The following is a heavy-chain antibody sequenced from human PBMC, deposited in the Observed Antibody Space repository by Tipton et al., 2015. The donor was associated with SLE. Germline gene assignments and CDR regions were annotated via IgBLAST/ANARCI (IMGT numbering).Heavy chain of an antibody. D-gene: IGHD3-16*01. V-gene: IGHV3-48*01. Sequence: SLRLSCAASGFTFSSYSMNWVRQAPGKGLEWVSYISSSSSTIYYADSVKGRFTISRDNSKNTLYLQMNSLRAEDTAVYYCAKVNFGGGDYWGQGTLVTVSS. J-gene: IGHJ4*02. CDR1: GFTFSSYS. CDR3: AKVNFGGGDY. CDR2: ISSSSSTI.